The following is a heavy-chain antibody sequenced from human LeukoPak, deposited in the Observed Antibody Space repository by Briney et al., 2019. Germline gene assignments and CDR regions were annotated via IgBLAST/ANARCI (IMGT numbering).Heavy chain of an antibody. D-gene: IGHD6-6*01. CDR1: GGSFSGYY. CDR3: ARTPKQLVRHYYYYYMDV. Sequence: TETLSLTCAVYGGSFSGYYWSWIRQPPGKGLEWIGEINHSGSTNYNPSLKSRVTISVDTSKNQLSLKLSSVTAADTAVYYCARTPKQLVRHYYYYYMDVWGKGTTVTVSS. V-gene: IGHV4-34*01. CDR2: INHSGST. J-gene: IGHJ6*03.